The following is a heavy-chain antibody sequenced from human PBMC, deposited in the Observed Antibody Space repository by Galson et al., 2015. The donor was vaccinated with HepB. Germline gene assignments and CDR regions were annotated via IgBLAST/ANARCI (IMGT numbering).Heavy chain of an antibody. J-gene: IGHJ4*02. Sequence: SLRLSCAASGFTFSNAWMSWVRQAPGKGLEWVGRIKSKTDGGTTDYAAPVKGRFTISRDDSKNTLYLQMNSLKTEDTAVYYCTTDPLEVGATTYWGQGTLVTVSS. CDR3: TTDPLEVGATTY. CDR1: GFTFSNAW. CDR2: IKSKTDGGTT. D-gene: IGHD1-26*01. V-gene: IGHV3-15*01.